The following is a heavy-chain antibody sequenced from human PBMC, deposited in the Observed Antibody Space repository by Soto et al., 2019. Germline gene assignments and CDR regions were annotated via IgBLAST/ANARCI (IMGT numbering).Heavy chain of an antibody. CDR2: IIPVLDIP. CDR3: ATDHLRGHSSSWHEVDGFDL. D-gene: IGHD6-13*01. V-gene: IGHV1-69*08. J-gene: IGHJ3*01. Sequence: QVQLVQSGAEVKTPGSSVKVSCKPSGGSFNSYTINWVRQAPGQGLEWMGRIIPVLDIPRYAQKFQGRVTITADKATSTAYMERSSLRSEDTAVYYCATDHLRGHSSSWHEVDGFDLWGPGTMVTVSS. CDR1: GGSFNSYT.